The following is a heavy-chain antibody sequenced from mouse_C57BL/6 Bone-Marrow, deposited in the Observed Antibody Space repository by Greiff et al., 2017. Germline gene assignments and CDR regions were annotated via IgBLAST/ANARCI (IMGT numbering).Heavy chain of an antibody. CDR3: ARGGNYEYYYAMDY. J-gene: IGHJ4*01. CDR1: GYTFTSYW. CDR2: IDPSDSNN. V-gene: IGHV1-50*01. D-gene: IGHD2-1*01. Sequence: QVHVKQPGAELVKPGASVKLSCKASGYTFTSYWMQWVKQRPGQGLEWIGEIDPSDSNNNYNQKVKGKATLTVDTSSSTAYMQLSSLTSEDSAVYYCARGGNYEYYYAMDYWGQGPSVTVSS.